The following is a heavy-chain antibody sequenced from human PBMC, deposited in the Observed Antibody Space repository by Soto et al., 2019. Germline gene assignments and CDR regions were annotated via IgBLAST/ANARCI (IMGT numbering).Heavy chain of an antibody. V-gene: IGHV4-38-2*02. D-gene: IGHD2-2*01. J-gene: IGHJ4*02. Sequence: SETLSLTCTVSGYSIRSGYYWGWIRQSPGKGLEWIGSIYHSGNTYYNPSLKSRASISLDKSMTQFSLKLTSVTAADTAVYYCAKVISSRDEYFDYCGQGTVVTASS. CDR2: IYHSGNT. CDR1: GYSIRSGYY. CDR3: AKVISSRDEYFDY.